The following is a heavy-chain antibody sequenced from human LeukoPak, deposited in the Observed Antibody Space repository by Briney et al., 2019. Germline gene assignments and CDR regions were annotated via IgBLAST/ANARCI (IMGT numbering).Heavy chain of an antibody. CDR1: GGSISSGGYY. CDR2: IYYSGST. D-gene: IGHD3-22*01. J-gene: IGHJ3*02. Sequence: PSETLSLTCTVPGGSISSGGYYWSWIRQHPGKGLEWIGYIYYSGSTYYNPSLKSRVTISVDTSKNQFSLKLSSVTAADTAVYYCARGEYYYDSSGYYYGAFDIWGQGTMVTVSS. CDR3: ARGEYYYDSSGYYYGAFDI. V-gene: IGHV4-31*03.